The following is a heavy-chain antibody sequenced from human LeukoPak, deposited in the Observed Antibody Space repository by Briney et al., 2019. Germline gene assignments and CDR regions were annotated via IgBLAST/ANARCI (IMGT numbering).Heavy chain of an antibody. J-gene: IGHJ6*03. CDR1: GGSISSSSYY. V-gene: IGHV4-39*07. CDR3: ARDVSSSGWYGHYYYYMDV. CDR2: IYYSGST. D-gene: IGHD6-19*01. Sequence: SETLSLTCTVSGGSISSSSYYWGWIRQPPGKGLEWIGSIYYSGSTYYNPSLKSRVTISVATSKNQFSLKLSSVTAADTAVYYCARDVSSSGWYGHYYYYMDVWGKGTTVTVSS.